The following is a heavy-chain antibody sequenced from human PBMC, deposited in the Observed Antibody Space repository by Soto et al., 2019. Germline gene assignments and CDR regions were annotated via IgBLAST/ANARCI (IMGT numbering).Heavy chain of an antibody. Sequence: EVQLVESGGGLVKPGGSLRLSCAASGFTFSSYSMNWVRQAPGKGLEWVSSISSSSSYIYYADSVKGRFTISRDNAKNSLYLQMNSLRAEDTAVYYCASHPRDSSGYWYYFDYWGQGTLVTASS. D-gene: IGHD3-22*01. J-gene: IGHJ4*02. CDR3: ASHPRDSSGYWYYFDY. V-gene: IGHV3-21*01. CDR2: ISSSSSYI. CDR1: GFTFSSYS.